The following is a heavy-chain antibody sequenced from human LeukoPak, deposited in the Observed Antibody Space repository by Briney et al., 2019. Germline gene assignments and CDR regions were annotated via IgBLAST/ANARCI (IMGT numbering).Heavy chain of an antibody. CDR3: AASWNDERCFDP. Sequence: SETLSLTCKVSGASFSTTPYYWTWIRQPAGKGLEWIGRIFNTGPANYNPSFKSRVTISLDTSKNEFSLNLNSVTAADTAVYFCAASWNDERCFDPWGQGTLVTVSS. J-gene: IGHJ5*02. D-gene: IGHD1-1*01. V-gene: IGHV4-61*02. CDR2: IFNTGPA. CDR1: GASFSTTPYY.